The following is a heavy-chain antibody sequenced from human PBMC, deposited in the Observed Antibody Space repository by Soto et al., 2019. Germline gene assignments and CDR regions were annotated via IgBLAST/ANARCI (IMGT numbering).Heavy chain of an antibody. J-gene: IGHJ4*02. CDR1: GYTFTSYA. CDR3: ARDPVSYYYGSGSFDY. V-gene: IGHV1-3*01. Sequence: ASVKVSCKASGYTFTSYAMHWVRQAPGQRLEWMGWINAGNGNTKYSQKFQGRVTITRDTSASTAYMELSSLRSEDTAVYYCARDPVSYYYGSGSFDYWGQGTLVTVSS. D-gene: IGHD3-10*01. CDR2: INAGNGNT.